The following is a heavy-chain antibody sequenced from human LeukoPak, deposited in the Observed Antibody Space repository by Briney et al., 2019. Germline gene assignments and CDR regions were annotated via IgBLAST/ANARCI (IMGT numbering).Heavy chain of an antibody. J-gene: IGHJ5*02. CDR1: GYTFTSYG. CDR2: ISAYNGNT. D-gene: IGHD2-2*01. Sequence: ASVKVSCKASGYTFTSYGISWVRQAPGQGLEWMGWISAYNGNTNYAQKLQGRVTMTTDTSTSTAYMELRSLRSDDTAAYYCARVRTLPAAIDPVMYNWFDPWGQGTLVTVSS. CDR3: ARVRTLPAAIDPVMYNWFDP. V-gene: IGHV1-18*01.